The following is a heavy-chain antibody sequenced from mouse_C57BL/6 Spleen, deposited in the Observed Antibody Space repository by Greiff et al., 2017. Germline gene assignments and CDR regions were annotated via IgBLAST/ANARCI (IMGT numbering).Heavy chain of an antibody. Sequence: EVQGVESGGGLVKPGGSLKLSCAASGFTFSSYAMSWVRQTPEKRLEWVATISDGGSYTYYPDNVKGRFTISRDNAKNNLYLQMSHLKSEDTAMYYCARDKATVVEDAMDYWGQGTSVTVSS. J-gene: IGHJ4*01. CDR1: GFTFSSYA. CDR2: ISDGGSYT. CDR3: ARDKATVVEDAMDY. V-gene: IGHV5-4*01. D-gene: IGHD1-1*01.